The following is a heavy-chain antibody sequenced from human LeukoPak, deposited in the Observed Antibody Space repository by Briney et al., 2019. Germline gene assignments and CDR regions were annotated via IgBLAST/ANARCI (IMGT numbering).Heavy chain of an antibody. J-gene: IGHJ2*01. D-gene: IGHD2-8*01. CDR2: ISGDGGST. V-gene: IGHV3-43*02. CDR1: GFTFYDYA. CDR3: AKDMVLMVYAMAFDL. Sequence: GGSLRLSCAASGFTFYDYAMHWVRQAPGKGLEWVSLISGDGGSTYYADSVKGRFTISRGNSKNSLYLQMNSLRTEDTALYYCAKDMVLMVYAMAFDLWGRGTLVTVSS.